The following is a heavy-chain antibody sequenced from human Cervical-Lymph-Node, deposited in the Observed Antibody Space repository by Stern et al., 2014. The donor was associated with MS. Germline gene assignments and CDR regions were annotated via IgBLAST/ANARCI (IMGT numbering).Heavy chain of an antibody. CDR1: GFIFRSYG. CDR2: VSYDGSSR. D-gene: IGHD6-6*01. J-gene: IGHJ6*02. Sequence: QVQLVQSGGGVVQPGRSLRLSCAASGFIFRSYGMHWVRQAPGKGLEWVAVVSYDGSSRNYADSVKGRFTISRYNSKNTLNLQMNSLRAEDTAVYYCARGIAARPEYYYGMDVWGQGTTVTVSS. CDR3: ARGIAARPEYYYGMDV. V-gene: IGHV3-33*05.